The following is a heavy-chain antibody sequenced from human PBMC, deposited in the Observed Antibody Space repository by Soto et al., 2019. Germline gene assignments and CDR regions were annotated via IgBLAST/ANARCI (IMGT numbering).Heavy chain of an antibody. J-gene: IGHJ4*02. CDR1: GYTFTGYY. V-gene: IGHV1-2*02. CDR3: ARGYFGY. Sequence: ASVKVSCKTSGYTFTGYYIHWVRQAPGQGLEWMGWINPNSGGTNYAQKFQGRVTMTRDTSISTAYMEVSSLRSDDTAVYFCARGYFGYWGQGTLVTVSS. CDR2: INPNSGGT.